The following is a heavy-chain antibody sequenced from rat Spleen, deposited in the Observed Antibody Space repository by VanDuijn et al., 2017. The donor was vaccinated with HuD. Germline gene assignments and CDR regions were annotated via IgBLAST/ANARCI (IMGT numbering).Heavy chain of an antibody. D-gene: IGHD1-6*01. CDR3: TREYTTGPRGYYFDY. Sequence: EVQLVESGGGLVQPGRSLKLSCVASKFTFRNDAMAWVRQAPTKGLEWVASISTGGGNTYYRDSVKGRFTISRDNAKSTLYLQMNSLRSEDTATYYCTREYTTGPRGYYFDYWGQGVMVTVSS. CDR2: ISTGGGNT. CDR1: KFTFRNDA. J-gene: IGHJ2*01. V-gene: IGHV5-25*01.